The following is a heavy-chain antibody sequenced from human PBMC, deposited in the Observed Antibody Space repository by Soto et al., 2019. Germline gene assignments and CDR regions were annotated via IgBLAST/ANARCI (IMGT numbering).Heavy chain of an antibody. CDR2: TYYRSKWYD. CDR1: GDSVSSNTAA. V-gene: IGHV6-1*01. CDR3: ARSKLARDGRTIYYFDY. Sequence: SQTLSLTCAISGDSVSSNTAAWNWIRQSPSRGLEWLGRTYYRSKWYDDYAVSVRSRITINPDTYKNQFSLQLNSVTPEDTAVYYCARSKLARDGRTIYYFDYWGQGTLVTVSS. J-gene: IGHJ4*02. D-gene: IGHD6-13*01.